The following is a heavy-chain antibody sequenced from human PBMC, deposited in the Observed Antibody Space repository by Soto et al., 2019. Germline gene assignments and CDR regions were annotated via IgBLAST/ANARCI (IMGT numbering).Heavy chain of an antibody. D-gene: IGHD3-10*01. CDR2: IKSRTDGGIT. J-gene: IGHJ4*02. Sequence: GGSPRLPCATSGFTLTNAWMSWVRQAPGKGLEWVGHIKSRTDGGITAYPTPVNSRFTISRDDSKNTLYLQMNSLKSEDTAVYYCTTDLRLWFGRFFDYWGRGTLVTVSS. V-gene: IGHV3-15*01. CDR1: GFTLTNAW. CDR3: TTDLRLWFGRFFDY.